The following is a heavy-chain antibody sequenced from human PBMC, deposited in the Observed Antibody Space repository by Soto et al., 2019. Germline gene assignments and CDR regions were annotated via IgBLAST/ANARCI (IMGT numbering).Heavy chain of an antibody. V-gene: IGHV3-30*18. CDR3: AKGPPPDNNGLWYFDL. Sequence: QVQLVESGGGVVQPGRSLRLSCAASGFTFSSYGMHWVRQAPGKGLEWVAVISYDGSNKYYADSVKGRFTISRDNSKNTLYLQMNSLRAEDTAVYYCAKGPPPDNNGLWYFDLWGRGTLVTVSS. D-gene: IGHD2-8*01. CDR1: GFTFSSYG. CDR2: ISYDGSNK. J-gene: IGHJ2*01.